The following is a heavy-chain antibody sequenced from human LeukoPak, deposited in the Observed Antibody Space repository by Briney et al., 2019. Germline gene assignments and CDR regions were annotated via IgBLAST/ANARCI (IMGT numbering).Heavy chain of an antibody. CDR1: GFTFSNYW. CDR2: IKQDGSEK. D-gene: IGHD3-22*01. CDR3: AKDTGYYYDSSNYWN. J-gene: IGHJ4*02. Sequence: GGSLRLSCAASGFTFSNYWMSWVRQAPGKGLEWVANIKQDGSEKYYVDSVKGRFTISRDNAKNSLNLQMNSLRAEDTALYYCAKDTGYYYDSSNYWNWGQGTLVTVSS. V-gene: IGHV3-7*03.